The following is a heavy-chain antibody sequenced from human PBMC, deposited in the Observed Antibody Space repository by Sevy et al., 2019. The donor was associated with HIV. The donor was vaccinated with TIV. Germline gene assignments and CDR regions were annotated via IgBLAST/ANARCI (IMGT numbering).Heavy chain of an antibody. D-gene: IGHD3-3*01. J-gene: IGHJ3*02. CDR1: GFIFDDYA. Sequence: GGSLRLSCAASGFIFDDYAMHWVRQAPGKGLEWVSGISWNSGSIDYADSVKGRFTISRDNAKNSLFLQMNSLRAEDTAFYYCAKGITIFGVVIPPGAFDIWGQWTMVTVSS. V-gene: IGHV3-9*01. CDR3: AKGITIFGVVIPPGAFDI. CDR2: ISWNSGSI.